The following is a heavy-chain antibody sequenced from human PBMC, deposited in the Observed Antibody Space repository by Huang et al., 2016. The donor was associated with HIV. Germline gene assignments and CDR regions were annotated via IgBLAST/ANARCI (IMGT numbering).Heavy chain of an antibody. J-gene: IGHJ3*01. CDR3: AREGERDSFDV. V-gene: IGHV3-30*04. CDR1: GFTFSSYA. CDR2: ISFDGTNK. D-gene: IGHD1-1*01. Sequence: QVQLVESGGGVVQPGRSLGLSCAVSGFTFSSYAMCWVRQAPGKGLAWVAAISFDGTNKYYADSVKGRFTISRDDSKNRLHLQMNSLRTKDTAVYYCAREGERDSFDVWGQGTMVTVSS.